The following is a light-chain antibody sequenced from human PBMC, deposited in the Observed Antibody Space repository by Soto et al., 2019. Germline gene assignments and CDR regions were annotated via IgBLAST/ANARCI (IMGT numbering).Light chain of an antibody. Sequence: EIVLTQSPGTLSLSPGERATLSCRASQSISSSYLAWYQQIPGQAPRLLIYAASSRATGITDRFSGSGSGTVFTLTINRLEPEDFAVYFCQQYGSSSWTFGQGTKVEIK. V-gene: IGKV3-20*01. CDR2: AAS. CDR1: QSISSSY. J-gene: IGKJ1*01. CDR3: QQYGSSSWT.